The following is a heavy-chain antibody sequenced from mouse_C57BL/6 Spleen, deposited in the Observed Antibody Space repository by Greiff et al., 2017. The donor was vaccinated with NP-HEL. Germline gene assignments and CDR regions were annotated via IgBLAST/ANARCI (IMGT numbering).Heavy chain of an antibody. D-gene: IGHD2-5*01. J-gene: IGHJ4*01. CDR3: ARHSNPYAMDY. V-gene: IGHV2-2*01. CDR1: GFSLTSYG. Sequence: QVQLKQSGPGLVQPSQSLSITCTVSGFSLTSYGVHWVRQSPGKGLEWLGVIWSGGSTDYNAAFISRLSISKDNSKSQVFFKMNSLQADDTAIYYCARHSNPYAMDYWGQGTSVTVSS. CDR2: IWSGGST.